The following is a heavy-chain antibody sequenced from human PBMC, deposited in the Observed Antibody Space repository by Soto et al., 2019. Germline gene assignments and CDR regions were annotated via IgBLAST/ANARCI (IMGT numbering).Heavy chain of an antibody. D-gene: IGHD3-22*01. Sequence: PGGSLRLSCACSGLTLSSYGMSWVRQAPGKGLEWVSSISAITNYKYSADSLKGRFTISRDNAKNSLYLQMNSLRAEDTAVYYCAGGSRDTSGYYDFEYWGQGTLVTVSS. CDR3: AGGSRDTSGYYDFEY. CDR1: GLTLSSYG. V-gene: IGHV3-21*01. J-gene: IGHJ4*02. CDR2: ISAITNYK.